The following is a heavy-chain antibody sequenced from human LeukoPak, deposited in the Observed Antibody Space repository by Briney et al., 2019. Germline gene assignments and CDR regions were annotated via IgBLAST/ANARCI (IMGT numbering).Heavy chain of an antibody. D-gene: IGHD6-13*01. J-gene: IGHJ5*02. CDR2: INPKSGGT. CDR1: GYTFTGYY. Sequence: ASVKVSCKASGYTFTGYYMHWVRQAPGQGLEWMGWINPKSGGTKYAQKFQGRVTMTRDTSISTAYMELSRLKSDDTAVYCCARDKIGQQLVRGWFDPWGQGTLVTVSS. V-gene: IGHV1-2*02. CDR3: ARDKIGQQLVRGWFDP.